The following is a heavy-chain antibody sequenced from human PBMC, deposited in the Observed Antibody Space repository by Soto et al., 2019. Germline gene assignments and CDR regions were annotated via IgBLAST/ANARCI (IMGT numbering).Heavy chain of an antibody. CDR3: ARDLAMDV. CDR2: INAGNGNT. V-gene: IGHV1-3*01. CDR1: GYTFTSYA. J-gene: IGHJ6*02. D-gene: IGHD3-16*01. Sequence: QVQLVQSGAEVKKPGASVKVSCKASGYTFTSYAMHWVRQAPGQRLEWMGWINAGNGNTKYSQKFQGRVTITRDTYASKAYMELSSLRSEDTDVYYCARDLAMDVWGQGTTVTVSS.